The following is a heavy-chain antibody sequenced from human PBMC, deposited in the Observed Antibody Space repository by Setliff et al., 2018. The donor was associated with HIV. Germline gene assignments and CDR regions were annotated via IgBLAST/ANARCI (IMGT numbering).Heavy chain of an antibody. CDR2: INPGDSDI. J-gene: IGHJ6*02. CDR1: GYSFTSYW. CDR3: ASSITVAGGRSFYYYAMDV. Sequence: GESLKISCKASGYSFTSYWIGWVRQMPGKGPEWMGIINPGDSDIRYSPSFRGQVTISVDKSINTAYLQWSSLKASDTAMYYCASSITVAGGRSFYYYAMDVWGQGTTVTVSS. V-gene: IGHV5-51*01. D-gene: IGHD1-20*01.